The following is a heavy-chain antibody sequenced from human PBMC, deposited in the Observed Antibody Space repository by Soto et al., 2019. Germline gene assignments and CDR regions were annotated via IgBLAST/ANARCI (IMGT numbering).Heavy chain of an antibody. Sequence: SETLSLTCAVYGGSFSGYYWSWIRQPPGKGLEWIGEINHSGSTNYNPSLKSRVTISVDTSKNQFSLKLSSVTAADTAVYYCARGLYYDILTGTSRTGNDYWGQGTLVTVSS. D-gene: IGHD3-9*01. CDR2: INHSGST. CDR1: GGSFSGYY. CDR3: ARGLYYDILTGTSRTGNDY. V-gene: IGHV4-34*01. J-gene: IGHJ4*02.